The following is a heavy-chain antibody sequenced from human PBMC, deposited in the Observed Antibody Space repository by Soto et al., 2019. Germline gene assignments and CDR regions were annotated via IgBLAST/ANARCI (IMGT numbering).Heavy chain of an antibody. Sequence: GGSLRLSCAASGFTVSSNYMSWVRQAPGKGLEWVSVIYSGRSTYYADSVNGRFTISRDNSKNTLYLQMNSLRAEDTAVYYCARVFYGSGSYCFDYWGQGTLVTVSS. J-gene: IGHJ4*02. CDR2: IYSGRST. D-gene: IGHD3-10*01. CDR1: GFTVSSNY. CDR3: ARVFYGSGSYCFDY. V-gene: IGHV3-66*01.